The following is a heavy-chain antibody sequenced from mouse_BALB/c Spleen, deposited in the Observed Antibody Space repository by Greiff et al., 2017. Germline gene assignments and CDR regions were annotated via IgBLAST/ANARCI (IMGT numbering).Heavy chain of an antibody. D-gene: IGHD1-2*01. CDR3: ARYYGAPMDY. Sequence: EVQLVESGGGLVQPGGSRKLSCAASGFTFSSFGMHWVRQAPEKGLEWVAYISSGSSTIYYADTVKGRFTISRDNPKNTLFLQMTSLRSEDTAMYYCARYYGAPMDYWGQGTSVTVSS. J-gene: IGHJ4*01. CDR2: ISSGSSTI. V-gene: IGHV5-17*02. CDR1: GFTFSSFG.